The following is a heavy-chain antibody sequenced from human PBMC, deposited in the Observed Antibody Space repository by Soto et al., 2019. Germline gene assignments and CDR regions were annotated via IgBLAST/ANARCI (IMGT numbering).Heavy chain of an antibody. J-gene: IGHJ4*02. V-gene: IGHV4-39*01. D-gene: IGHD1-20*01. CDR3: ARHPLGYNWNDFRQRYDY. CDR2: IYYSGST. Sequence: PETLSLTWTVPGGSISSSSYYWFWIRQPPRNGLEWMVSIYYSGSTYYNPSLKSRVTISVDTSKNQFSLKLSSVTAADTAVYYCARHPLGYNWNDFRQRYDYWGQGTLVTVSS. CDR1: GGSISSSSYY.